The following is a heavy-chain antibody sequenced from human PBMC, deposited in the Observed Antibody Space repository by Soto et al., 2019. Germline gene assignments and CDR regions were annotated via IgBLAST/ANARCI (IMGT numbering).Heavy chain of an antibody. D-gene: IGHD3-10*01. J-gene: IGHJ4*02. CDR3: AKDKWFGEYNYYFDY. CDR2: ISGGGGTT. V-gene: IGHV3-23*01. CDR1: GFSFIYYA. Sequence: WGSLRLSCETSGFSFIYYAMSWVRPAPGKGLEWVSAISGGGGTTYYAESVKGRFTISRDNSKNTLYLQMNSLRAEDTAIYYCAKDKWFGEYNYYFDYWGQGTLVTVSS.